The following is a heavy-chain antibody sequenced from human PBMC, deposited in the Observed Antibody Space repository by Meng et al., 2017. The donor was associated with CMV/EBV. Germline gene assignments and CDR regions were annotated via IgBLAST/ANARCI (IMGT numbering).Heavy chain of an antibody. CDR1: GGSFSVYY. J-gene: IGHJ5*02. CDR3: ARGVGGWFDP. CDR2: INHSGST. Sequence: QVKLEQLGAGLLKPSDTLSLSCTVYGGSFSVYYWRWIRQAPGKGLEWIGDINHSGSTNYNPSLKSRVTISVDTSKNQFSLKLSSVTAADTAVYYCARGVGGWFDPWGQGTLVTVSS. D-gene: IGHD1-26*01. V-gene: IGHV4-34*01.